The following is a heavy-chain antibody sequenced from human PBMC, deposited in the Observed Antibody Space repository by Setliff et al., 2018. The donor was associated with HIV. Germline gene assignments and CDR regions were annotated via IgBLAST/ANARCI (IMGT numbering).Heavy chain of an antibody. CDR2: IYIYNSGST. D-gene: IGHD3-16*01. CDR1: GGSFSGYY. J-gene: IGHJ4*02. Sequence: KPSETLSLTCSVSGGSFSGYYWSWIRQPPGKGLEWIGYIYIYNSGSTNYNPSLTSRVTISADTSRNQFSLSLSSVTAADTAVYYCARQFWMLTTLYFDSLGPGTLVTVSS. CDR3: ARQFWMLTTLYFDS. V-gene: IGHV4-59*08.